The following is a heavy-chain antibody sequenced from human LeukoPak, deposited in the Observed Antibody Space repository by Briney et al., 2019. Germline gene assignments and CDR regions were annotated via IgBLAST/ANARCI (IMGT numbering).Heavy chain of an antibody. V-gene: IGHV1-2*02. J-gene: IGHJ4*02. Sequence: ASVKVSCKASGYSFTTYGMNWVPQAPGQGLEWMGWINPNSGGTNYAQKFQGRVTMTRDTSISTAYMELSRLRSDDTAVYYCARAALRGSYLFDYWGQGTLVTVSS. D-gene: IGHD1-26*01. CDR1: GYSFTTYG. CDR3: ARAALRGSYLFDY. CDR2: INPNSGGT.